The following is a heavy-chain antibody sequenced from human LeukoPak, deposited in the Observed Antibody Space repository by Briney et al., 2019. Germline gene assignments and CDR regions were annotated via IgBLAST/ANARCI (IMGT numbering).Heavy chain of an antibody. Sequence: GGSLRLSCAASGFTFSNYAMSWVRQAPGKGLEWVSAISGSGGTTYYADSVKGRFTISRDNSKNTLYLQVNSLRAEDTAVYYCAKNGEPHYYMDVLGKGTTVTVSS. V-gene: IGHV3-23*01. CDR2: ISGSGGTT. D-gene: IGHD1-14*01. CDR1: GFTFSNYA. CDR3: AKNGEPHYYMDV. J-gene: IGHJ6*03.